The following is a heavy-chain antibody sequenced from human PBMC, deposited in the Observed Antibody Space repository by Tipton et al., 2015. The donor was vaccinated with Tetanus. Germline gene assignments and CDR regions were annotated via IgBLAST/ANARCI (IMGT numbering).Heavy chain of an antibody. D-gene: IGHD2-15*01. CDR2: TQFSGGT. CDR1: GVSVVSGEYF. J-gene: IGHJ3*02. V-gene: IGHV4-30-4*08. CDR3: ARYGKGYCSGGDCYSDGFDI. Sequence: TLSLTCTVSGVSVVSGEYFWSWVRHLPGKGLEAIGNTQFSGGTYYNPSLKSRVNMSVDTSKNQFSLKLTSVTAADTAVYYCARYGKGYCSGGDCYSDGFDIWGQGTMVTVSS.